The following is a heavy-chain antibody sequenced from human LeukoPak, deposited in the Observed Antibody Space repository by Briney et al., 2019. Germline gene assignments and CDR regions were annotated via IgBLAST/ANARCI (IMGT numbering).Heavy chain of an antibody. Sequence: SETLSLTCTVSGGSISSYYWSWIRQPAGTGLEWIGRIYTSGSTNYNPSLKSRVTMSVDTSKNQFSLKLSPVTAADTAVYYCASLAVDAFDIWGQGTMVTVSS. CDR2: IYTSGST. D-gene: IGHD6-25*01. CDR3: ASLAVDAFDI. CDR1: GGSISSYY. J-gene: IGHJ3*02. V-gene: IGHV4-4*07.